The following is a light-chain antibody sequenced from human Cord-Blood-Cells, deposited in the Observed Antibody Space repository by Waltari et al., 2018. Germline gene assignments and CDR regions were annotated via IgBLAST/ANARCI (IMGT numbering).Light chain of an antibody. J-gene: IGKJ4*01. CDR3: QQRSNWPFT. Sequence: EIVLTQSSATLSLSPGERASLSCRASQSVSSYLAWYQHKPGQAPRPLIYDASNRATGIPARFSGSGSGTDFTLTISSLEPEDFAVYYCQQRSNWPFTFGGGTKVEIK. CDR2: DAS. V-gene: IGKV3-11*01. CDR1: QSVSSY.